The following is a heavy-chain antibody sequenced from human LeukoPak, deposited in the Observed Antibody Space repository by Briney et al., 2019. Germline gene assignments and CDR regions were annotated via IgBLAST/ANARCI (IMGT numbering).Heavy chain of an antibody. Sequence: VKPSETLSLTCTASGGSISSYYWSWIRQPPGKGLEWIGYIYYSGSTNYNPSLKSRVTISVDTSKNQFSLKLSSVTAADTAVYYCASYSSGWNDAFDIWGQGTMVTVSS. CDR1: GGSISSYY. V-gene: IGHV4-59*08. D-gene: IGHD6-19*01. CDR2: IYYSGST. CDR3: ASYSSGWNDAFDI. J-gene: IGHJ3*02.